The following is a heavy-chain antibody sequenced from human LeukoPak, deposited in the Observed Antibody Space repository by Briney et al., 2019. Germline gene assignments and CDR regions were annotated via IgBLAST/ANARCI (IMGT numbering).Heavy chain of an antibody. D-gene: IGHD3-22*01. Sequence: GASVKVSCKASGYTFTSYDINWVRQATGQGLEWMGWMNPNSGYTGYAQKFQGRVTITRNTSISTAYMELSSLRSDDTAVYYCARGSYYYDSSDYHNWFDPWGQGTLVTVSS. J-gene: IGHJ5*02. CDR3: ARGSYYYDSSDYHNWFDP. CDR1: GYTFTSYD. V-gene: IGHV1-8*03. CDR2: MNPNSGYT.